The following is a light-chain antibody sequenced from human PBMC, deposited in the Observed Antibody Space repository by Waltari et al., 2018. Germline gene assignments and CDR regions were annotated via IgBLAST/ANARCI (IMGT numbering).Light chain of an antibody. CDR1: NIGTKS. V-gene: IGLV3-21*01. J-gene: IGLJ1*01. CDR3: QVWEISRDHYV. Sequence: SYVLTQPPSVSVAPGESARITCGGNNIGTKSVHWYQQKPGQAPVLVIYSDSDRPSGIPERFSGANSGNTATLTSSRVEAGDEADYYCQVWEISRDHYVVGSGTEVTVL. CDR2: SDS.